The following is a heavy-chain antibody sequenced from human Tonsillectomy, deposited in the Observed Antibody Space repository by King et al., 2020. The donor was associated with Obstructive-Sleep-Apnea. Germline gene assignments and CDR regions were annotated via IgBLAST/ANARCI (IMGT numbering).Heavy chain of an antibody. J-gene: IGHJ6*02. CDR1: GFTFSSYG. V-gene: IGHV3-30*03. CDR3: ATDEDTTMFHYYYDYGMDV. D-gene: IGHD5-18*01. Sequence: VQLVESGGGVVHPGRSLRLSCAASGFTFSSYGMHWVRQAPGKGLEWVAVISYDGSNKYYADSVKGRFTISRDNSKNTLYLQMNSLRAKETAVYYCATDEDTTMFHYYYDYGMDVWGQGTTVTVSS. CDR2: ISYDGSNK.